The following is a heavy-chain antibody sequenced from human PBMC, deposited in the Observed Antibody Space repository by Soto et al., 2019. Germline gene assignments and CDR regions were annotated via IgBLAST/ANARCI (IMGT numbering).Heavy chain of an antibody. CDR2: INHSGST. Sequence: PSETLSLTCTVSDGSISTYYWGWIRQPPGKGLEWIGEINHSGSTNYNPSLKSRVTISVDTSKNQFSLKLSSVTAADTAVYYCARALYDFWSGLSFDYWGQGTLVTVSS. V-gene: IGHV4-34*01. CDR1: DGSISTYY. CDR3: ARALYDFWSGLSFDY. D-gene: IGHD3-3*01. J-gene: IGHJ4*02.